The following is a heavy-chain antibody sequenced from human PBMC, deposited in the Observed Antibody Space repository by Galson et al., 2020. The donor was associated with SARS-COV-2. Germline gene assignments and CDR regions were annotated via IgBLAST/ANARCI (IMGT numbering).Heavy chain of an antibody. V-gene: IGHV4-30-4*01. CDR1: GDSISSGDYH. J-gene: IGHJ4*02. CDR2: IYDSGST. CDR3: ARNPRYDFWRGSRDS. D-gene: IGHD3-3*01. Sequence: SETLSLTCTVSGDSISSGDYHWNWIRQPPGKGLEWVGYIYDSGSTYYNPSLQSRVTISVDRSQNQFSLKLTSVTAADTAVYFCARNPRYDFWRGSRDSWGQGTLVTVSS.